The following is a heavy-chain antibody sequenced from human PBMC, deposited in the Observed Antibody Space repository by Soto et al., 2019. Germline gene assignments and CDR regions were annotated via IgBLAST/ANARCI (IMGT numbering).Heavy chain of an antibody. D-gene: IGHD5-18*01. CDR3: ARELLVDTAMVTRYGMDV. CDR1: GFTFSSYA. J-gene: IGHJ6*02. Sequence: GGSLRLSCAASGFTFSSYAMHWVRQAPGKGLEWVAVISYDGSNKYYADSVKGRFTISRDNSKNTLYLQMNSLRAEDKAVYYCARELLVDTAMVTRYGMDVWGQGTTVTVSS. CDR2: ISYDGSNK. V-gene: IGHV3-30-3*01.